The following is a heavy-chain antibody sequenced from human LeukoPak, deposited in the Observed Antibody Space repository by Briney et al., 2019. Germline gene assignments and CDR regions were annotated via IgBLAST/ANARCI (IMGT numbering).Heavy chain of an antibody. V-gene: IGHV1-46*01. CDR3: ARGDTAMVPRGAFDY. CDR1: EYTFTSYY. Sequence: ASVKVSCKASEYTFTSYYMHWVRQAPGQGLEWMGIINPSGGSTSYAQKFQGRVTMTRDTSTSTVYMELSSLRSEDTAVYYCARGDTAMVPRGAFDYWGQGTLVTVSS. J-gene: IGHJ4*02. D-gene: IGHD5-18*01. CDR2: INPSGGST.